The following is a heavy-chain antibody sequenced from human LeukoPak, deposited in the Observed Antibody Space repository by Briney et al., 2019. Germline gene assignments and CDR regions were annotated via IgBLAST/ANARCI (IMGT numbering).Heavy chain of an antibody. CDR2: ISSGSSYI. Sequence: GGSLRLSCAASGFTFSSYSMNWVRQAPGKGLEWVSSISSGSSYIYYADSVKGRFTISRDNAKNSLYLQMNSLRAEDTAVYYCARDNVMITFGGVIAPYYFDYWGQGTLVTVSS. D-gene: IGHD3-16*02. V-gene: IGHV3-21*01. J-gene: IGHJ4*02. CDR3: ARDNVMITFGGVIAPYYFDY. CDR1: GFTFSSYS.